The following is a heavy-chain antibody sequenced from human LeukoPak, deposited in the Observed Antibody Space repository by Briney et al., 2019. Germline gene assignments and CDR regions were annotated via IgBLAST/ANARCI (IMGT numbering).Heavy chain of an antibody. CDR3: ARQELLWFGELLMGFDP. V-gene: IGHV4-39*07. CDR2: IYYSGST. Sequence: PSETLSLTCTVSGGSISSSSYYWGWIRQPPGKGLEWIGSIYYSGSTYYNPSLKSRVTISVDTSKNQFSLKLSSVTAADTAVYYCARQELLWFGELLMGFDPWGQGTLVTVSS. D-gene: IGHD3-10*01. CDR1: GGSISSSSYY. J-gene: IGHJ5*02.